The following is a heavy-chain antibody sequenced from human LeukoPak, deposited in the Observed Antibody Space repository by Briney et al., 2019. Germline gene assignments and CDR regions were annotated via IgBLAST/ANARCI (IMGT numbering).Heavy chain of an antibody. CDR2: INWNGGST. Sequence: GGSLRLSCAASGFTFDDYGMSWVRQAPGKGLEWVSGINWNGGSTGYADSVKGRFTISRDNAKNYLYLQMNSLRAEDTALYYCARGIVVPKAMYYFDYWGQGTLVTVSS. CDR3: ARGIVVPKAMYYFDY. V-gene: IGHV3-20*04. CDR1: GFTFDDYG. D-gene: IGHD3-22*01. J-gene: IGHJ4*02.